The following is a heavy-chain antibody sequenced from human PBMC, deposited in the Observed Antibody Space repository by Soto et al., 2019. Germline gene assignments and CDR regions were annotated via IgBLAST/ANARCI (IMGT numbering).Heavy chain of an antibody. V-gene: IGHV4-34*01. CDR2: VNHRGST. Sequence: QVQLQQWGAGLLKPSETLSLTCAVYGGSFSDYYWSWIRQPPGKGLEWIGEVNHRGSTNYTPSLKSRVIISVATSRNQFTLKLSSVTAADTAVYYCRGAMDYFDFWGQGTPVTVSS. CDR1: GGSFSDYY. J-gene: IGHJ4*02. CDR3: RGAMDYFDF. D-gene: IGHD2-2*01.